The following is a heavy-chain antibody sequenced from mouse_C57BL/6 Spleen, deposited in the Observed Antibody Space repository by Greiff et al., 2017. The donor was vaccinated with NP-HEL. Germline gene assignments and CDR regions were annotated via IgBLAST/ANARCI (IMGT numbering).Heavy chain of an antibody. CDR3: AIKGIYDYDAWFAY. Sequence: VQLQQSGAELMKPGASVKLSCKATGYTFTGYWIEWVKQRPGHGLEWIGEILPGSGSTNYNEKFKGKATLTADTSSNTAYMQLSSLTTEDSAIECCAIKGIYDYDAWFAYWGQGTLVTVSA. D-gene: IGHD2-4*01. CDR1: GYTFTGYW. V-gene: IGHV1-9*01. J-gene: IGHJ3*01. CDR2: ILPGSGST.